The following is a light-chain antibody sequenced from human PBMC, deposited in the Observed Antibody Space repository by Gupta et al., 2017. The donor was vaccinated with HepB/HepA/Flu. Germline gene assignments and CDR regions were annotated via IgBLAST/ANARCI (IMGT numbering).Light chain of an antibody. CDR2: GAS. J-gene: IGKJ2*01. CDR1: QGITND. CDR3: RQYNDYPVYT. V-gene: IGKV1-17*01. Sequence: DIRMTQSPSSLSASVGDRVTISCRASQGITNDLAWYQQKPGKAPKRLIYGASSWQSGVPSRFSGSGSGTEFTLTSRSLQPEDFAAYYCRQYNDYPVYTLGQGTKLE.